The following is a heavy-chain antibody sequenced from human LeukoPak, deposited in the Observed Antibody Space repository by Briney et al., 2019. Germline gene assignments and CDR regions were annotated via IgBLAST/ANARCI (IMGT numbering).Heavy chain of an antibody. V-gene: IGHV4-30-2*01. D-gene: IGHD3-10*01. J-gene: IGHJ4*02. Sequence: SQTLSLTCTVSGGSISSGVYYWSWIRQPPGKGLEWIGYIYHIGTTYYNPSLKSRVTISVDKSKNQFSLKLSSVTAADTAVYYCARVRESIALDYWGQGTLVTVSS. CDR1: GGSISSGVYY. CDR2: IYHIGTT. CDR3: ARVRESIALDY.